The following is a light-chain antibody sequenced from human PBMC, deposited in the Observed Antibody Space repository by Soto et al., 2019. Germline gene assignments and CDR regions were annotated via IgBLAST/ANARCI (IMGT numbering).Light chain of an antibody. CDR3: QQYSNLIT. J-gene: IGKJ5*01. V-gene: IGKV1-33*01. Sequence: DIQMTQSPSSLSASVGDRVTITCRTSQTITTSLNWYRQKPGKDPDLLIYDASNLETGVPSRFSGSGSGTYFSFTISSLQPEDFATYYCQQYSNLITFGQGTRREI. CDR2: DAS. CDR1: QTITTS.